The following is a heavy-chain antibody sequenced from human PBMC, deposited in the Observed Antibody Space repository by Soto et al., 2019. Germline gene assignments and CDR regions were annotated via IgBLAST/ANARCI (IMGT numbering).Heavy chain of an antibody. V-gene: IGHV1-69*06. CDR1: GAIFSGDA. Sequence: SVKVSCKASGAIFSGDAIGWVRHAPGQGLEWMGGVLGVFGTAKYAQKFQGRVTITADKSTTTAYMELSSLRSDDTAVYFCARSTGSYYTTFFDHWGQGTRVTVSS. CDR2: VLGVFGTA. J-gene: IGHJ4*02. D-gene: IGHD1-26*01. CDR3: ARSTGSYYTTFFDH.